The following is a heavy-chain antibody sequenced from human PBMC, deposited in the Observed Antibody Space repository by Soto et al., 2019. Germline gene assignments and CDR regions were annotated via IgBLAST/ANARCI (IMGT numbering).Heavy chain of an antibody. Sequence: EVQLVESGGGLVKPGGSLRLSCAASGFTFSSYSMNWVRQAPGKGLEWVAPISSSSSYIYYADSGKGRFTISRDNAKNSLYLQVNSLRAEDTAVYYCAREGIAAALDYWGQGTLVTVSS. CDR2: ISSSSSYI. CDR1: GFTFSSYS. J-gene: IGHJ4*02. V-gene: IGHV3-21*01. D-gene: IGHD6-13*01. CDR3: AREGIAAALDY.